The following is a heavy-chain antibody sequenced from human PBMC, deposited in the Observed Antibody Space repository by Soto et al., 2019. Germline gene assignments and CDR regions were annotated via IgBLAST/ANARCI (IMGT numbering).Heavy chain of an antibody. V-gene: IGHV3-23*01. CDR1: GFTFSSDA. Sequence: GGSLRLSCAASGFTFSSDAMSWFREASGKGLEWVSAISGSGGSTYYADSVKGRFTISRDNSKNTLYLQMNSLRAEDTAVYYCAKGSMQGSTGSGNAFDIWGQGTMVTVSS. CDR2: ISGSGGST. D-gene: IGHD2-2*01. J-gene: IGHJ3*02. CDR3: AKGSMQGSTGSGNAFDI.